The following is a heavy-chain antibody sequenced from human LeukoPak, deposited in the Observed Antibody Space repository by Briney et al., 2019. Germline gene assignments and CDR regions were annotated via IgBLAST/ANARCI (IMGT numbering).Heavy chain of an antibody. V-gene: IGHV3-23*01. CDR1: GFTFSSYA. Sequence: GGSLRLSCAASGFTFSSYAMSWVRQAPGKGLEWVSSISGSGGSGTSTYYADSVKGRFTISRDNSKNTLFLQMDSLRAEDTAVYYCAKSISSGSDYWGQGTLVTVSS. J-gene: IGHJ4*02. CDR3: AKSISSGSDY. D-gene: IGHD6-19*01. CDR2: ISGSGGSGTST.